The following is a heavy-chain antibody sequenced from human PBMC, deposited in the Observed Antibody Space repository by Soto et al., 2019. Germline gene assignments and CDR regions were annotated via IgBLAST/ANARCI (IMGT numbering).Heavy chain of an antibody. CDR1: GFTFSRYS. CDR3: ARHGIQVSHDV. D-gene: IGHD5-18*01. Sequence: GGSLRLSCAASGFTFSRYSMDWVRQAPGQGLEWISYITTSSHTIYYADSVRGRFTISRDNAKNSLFLQMNSLRDYDTSVYYCARHGIQVSHDVWGQGTTVTVSS. J-gene: IGHJ6*02. CDR2: ITTSSHTI. V-gene: IGHV3-48*02.